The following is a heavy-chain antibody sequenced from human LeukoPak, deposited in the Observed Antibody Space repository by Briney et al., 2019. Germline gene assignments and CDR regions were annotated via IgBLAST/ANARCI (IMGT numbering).Heavy chain of an antibody. V-gene: IGHV3-30*04. J-gene: IGHJ4*02. D-gene: IGHD6-13*01. CDR3: ARDGDLWYSSSWYSPHY. CDR1: GFTFSSYA. Sequence: GGSLRLSCAASGFTFSSYAMHWVRQAPGKGLGWVAVISYDGSNKYYADSVKGRFTISRDNSKNTLYLQMNSLRAEDTAVYYCARDGDLWYSSSWYSPHYWGQGTLVTVSS. CDR2: ISYDGSNK.